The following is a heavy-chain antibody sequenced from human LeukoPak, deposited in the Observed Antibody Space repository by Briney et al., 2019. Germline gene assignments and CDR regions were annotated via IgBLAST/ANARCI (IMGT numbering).Heavy chain of an antibody. V-gene: IGHV3-21*05. CDR1: GFTFSTYA. CDR3: ASRSFGGYDSSGYYYWFAFDI. CDR2: ISRSSSYI. D-gene: IGHD3-22*01. J-gene: IGHJ3*02. Sequence: GGSLRLSCAASGFTFSTYAMNWVRQAPGKGLEWVSYISRSSSYIYYADSVKGRFTISRDNAKNSLYLQMNSLRAEDTAVYYCASRSFGGYDSSGYYYWFAFDIWGQGTMVTVSS.